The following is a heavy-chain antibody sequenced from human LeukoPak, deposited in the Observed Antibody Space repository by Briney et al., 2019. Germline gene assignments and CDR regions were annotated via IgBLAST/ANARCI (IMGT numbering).Heavy chain of an antibody. V-gene: IGHV3-23*01. CDR1: GFTFSSYA. Sequence: GGSLRLSCAASGFTFSSYAMSWVRQASGKGLEWVSAISGSGRSTHYADSVKGRFTISRDNSKNTLYLQMNSLRAEDTAVYYCAKIFGKEYYYYYMDVWGKGTTVTVSS. CDR2: ISGSGRST. D-gene: IGHD3-10*01. J-gene: IGHJ6*03. CDR3: AKIFGKEYYYYYMDV.